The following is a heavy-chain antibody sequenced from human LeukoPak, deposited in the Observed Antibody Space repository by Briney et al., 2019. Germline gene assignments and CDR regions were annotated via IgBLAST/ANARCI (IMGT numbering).Heavy chain of an antibody. CDR1: GYSISSCWN. CDR2: IYHSGST. D-gene: IGHD2-8*01. J-gene: IGHJ6*03. CDR3: ARTTSNGYYYYMDV. Sequence: SETLCLTCAASGYSISSCWNYCWIRPPPGKGLEWIGSIYHSGSTYYNPSLKSRVTISVDTSKNQFSLKLSSVTAADTAVYYCARTTSNGYYYYMDVWGKGTTVTVSS. V-gene: IGHV4-38-2*01.